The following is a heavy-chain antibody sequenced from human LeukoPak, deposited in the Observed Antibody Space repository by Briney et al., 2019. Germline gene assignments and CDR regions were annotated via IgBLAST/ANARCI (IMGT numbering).Heavy chain of an antibody. CDR1: GYTFTSYG. CDR3: ARDGSSGSYYYYFQH. V-gene: IGHV1-18*01. Sequence: GASVTVSCKASGYTFTSYGISWVRQAPGQGLEWMGWISAYNGNTNYAQKLQGRVTMTTATSTSTAYMELRSLRSDDTAVYYCARDGSSGSYYYYFQHWGQGTLVTVS. CDR2: ISAYNGNT. J-gene: IGHJ1*01. D-gene: IGHD1-26*01.